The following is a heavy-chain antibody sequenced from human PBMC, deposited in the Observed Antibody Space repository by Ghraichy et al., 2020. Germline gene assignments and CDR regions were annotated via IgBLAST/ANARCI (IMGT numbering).Heavy chain of an antibody. D-gene: IGHD2-21*01. V-gene: IGHV3-30*02. CDR1: GFTFSSYG. CDR2: IRYDGSNK. J-gene: IGHJ6*02. Sequence: GESLNISCAASGFTFSSYGMHWVRQAPGKGLEWVAFIRYDGSNKYYADSVKGRFTISRDNSKNTLYLQMNSLRAEDTAVYYCAKDPPYCGGDCYRYGMDVWGQGTTVTVSS. CDR3: AKDPPYCGGDCYRYGMDV.